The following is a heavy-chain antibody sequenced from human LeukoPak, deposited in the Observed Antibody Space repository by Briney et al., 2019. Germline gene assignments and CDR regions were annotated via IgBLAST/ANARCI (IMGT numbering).Heavy chain of an antibody. CDR2: IYSGGGT. D-gene: IGHD2-21*01. V-gene: IGHV3-53*01. CDR1: GFTVSSNY. Sequence: GGSLRLSCAASGFTVSSNYMSWVRQGPGKGLEWVSVIYSGGGTNSADSVKGRFTISRDNSKNTLYLQMNSLRAEDTAVYYCARVYSLMDRAEYYFDSWGQGTLVTVSS. J-gene: IGHJ4*02. CDR3: ARVYSLMDRAEYYFDS.